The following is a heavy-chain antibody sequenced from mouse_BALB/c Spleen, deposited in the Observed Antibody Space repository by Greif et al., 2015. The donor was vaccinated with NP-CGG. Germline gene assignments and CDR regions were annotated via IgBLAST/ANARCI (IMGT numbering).Heavy chain of an antibody. V-gene: IGHV1-18*01. CDR1: GYSFTGYT. CDR2: INPYNGGT. J-gene: IGHJ4*01. CDR3: ARWDYYVKAMDY. D-gene: IGHD1-1*01. Sequence: VQLKESGPELVKPGASMKISCKASGYSFTGYTMNWVKQSHGRNLEWIGLINPYNGGTSYNQKFKGKATLAVDKSSSTAYMELLSLTAEYSAVYYCARWDYYVKAMDYWGQGTSVTVSS.